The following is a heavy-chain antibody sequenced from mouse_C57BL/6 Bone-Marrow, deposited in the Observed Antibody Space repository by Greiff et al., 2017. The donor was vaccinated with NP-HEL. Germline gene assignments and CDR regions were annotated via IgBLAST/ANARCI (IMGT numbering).Heavy chain of an antibody. CDR2: ISDGGSYT. Sequence: EVQLQESGGGLVKPGGSLKLSCAASGFTFSSYAMSWVRQTPEKRLEWVATISDGGSYTYYPDNVKGRFTISRDNAKNNLYLQMSHLKSEDTAMYYCARDGSSWDYWGQGTTLTVSS. CDR3: ARDGSSWDY. D-gene: IGHD1-1*01. J-gene: IGHJ2*01. V-gene: IGHV5-4*01. CDR1: GFTFSSYA.